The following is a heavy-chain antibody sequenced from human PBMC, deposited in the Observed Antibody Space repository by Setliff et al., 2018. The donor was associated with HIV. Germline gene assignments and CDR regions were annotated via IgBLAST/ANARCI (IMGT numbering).Heavy chain of an antibody. CDR1: GGSLSGYY. Sequence: SETLSLTCAVYGGSLSGYYWSWIRQPPGKGLEWFGEINHSGSTNYNPSLKSRVTISVDTSKNQFSLKLYSVTAADTAVYYCARAYFGSGIYYWGQGTLVTVSS. J-gene: IGHJ4*02. CDR2: INHSGST. V-gene: IGHV4-34*01. CDR3: ARAYFGSGIYY. D-gene: IGHD3-10*01.